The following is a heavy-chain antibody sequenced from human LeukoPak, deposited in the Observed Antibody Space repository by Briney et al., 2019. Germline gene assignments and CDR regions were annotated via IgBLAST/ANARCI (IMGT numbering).Heavy chain of an antibody. CDR3: ARPLGYDAFDI. V-gene: IGHV3-7*01. CDR1: GFTFSSDW. D-gene: IGHD7-27*01. CDR2: IKQDGSEK. J-gene: IGHJ3*02. Sequence: GGSLRLSCAASGFTFSSDWMSWVRQAPGKGLEWVANIKQDGSEKYYVDSVKGRFTISRDNAKNSLYLQMNSLRAEDTAVYYCARPLGYDAFDIWGQGTMVTVSS.